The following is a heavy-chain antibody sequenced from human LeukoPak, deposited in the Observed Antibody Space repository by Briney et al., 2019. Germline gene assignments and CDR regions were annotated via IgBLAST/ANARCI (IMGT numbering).Heavy chain of an antibody. V-gene: IGHV3-15*01. CDR1: GFTFSNAW. Sequence: GGSLRLSCAASGFTFSNAWMSWVRQAPGKGLEWVGRIKSKTDGGTTDYAAPVKGRFTISRDDSKNTLYLQMNSLKTEDTAVYYCAKDHFSLPAADSRLDYWGQGTLVTVSS. J-gene: IGHJ4*02. CDR3: AKDHFSLPAADSRLDY. D-gene: IGHD2-2*01. CDR2: IKSKTDGGTT.